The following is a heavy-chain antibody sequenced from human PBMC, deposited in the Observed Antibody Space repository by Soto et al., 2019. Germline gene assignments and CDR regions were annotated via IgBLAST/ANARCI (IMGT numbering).Heavy chain of an antibody. D-gene: IGHD3-10*01. J-gene: IGHJ6*02. CDR1: GFTFSSYG. Sequence: ESGGGVVQPGRSLRLSCAASGFTFSSYGMHWVRQVSGKGLEWVAVISNDRSKKYYAASVKGRFTISRDNSKNMLYLQMNSMRAEDTGVYYCADPGSTELDVWGQGTTVTVSS. CDR2: ISNDRSKK. CDR3: ADPGSTELDV. V-gene: IGHV3-30*03.